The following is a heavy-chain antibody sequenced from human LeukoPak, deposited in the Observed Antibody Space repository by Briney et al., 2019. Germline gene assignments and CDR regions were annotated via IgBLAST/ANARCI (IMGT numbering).Heavy chain of an antibody. J-gene: IGHJ3*02. V-gene: IGHV1-18*01. CDR1: GYTFTSYG. D-gene: IGHD3-22*01. CDR3: ARDKNWYTMIGRDDAFDI. Sequence: ASVKVSCKASGYTFTSYGISWVRQAPGQGLEWMGWISAYNGNTNYAQKFQGRVTITRDTSASTAYMELSSLRSEDTAVYYCARDKNWYTMIGRDDAFDIWGQGTMVTVSS. CDR2: ISAYNGNT.